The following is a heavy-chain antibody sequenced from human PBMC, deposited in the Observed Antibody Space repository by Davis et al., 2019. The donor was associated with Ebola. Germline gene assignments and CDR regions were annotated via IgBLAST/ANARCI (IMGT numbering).Heavy chain of an antibody. CDR3: ARTGYDILTGYYRYLYGY. J-gene: IGHJ4*02. CDR2: SSTSGST. CDR1: GGSVISSY. D-gene: IGHD3-9*01. Sequence: PSETLSLTCTVSGGSVISSYWSWIRQPAGKGLEWIGHSSTSGSTNYNPSLKSRVTISVDTSKNQFSLKLSSVTAEDTAVYYCARTGYDILTGYYRYLYGYWGQGTLVTVSS. V-gene: IGHV4-4*07.